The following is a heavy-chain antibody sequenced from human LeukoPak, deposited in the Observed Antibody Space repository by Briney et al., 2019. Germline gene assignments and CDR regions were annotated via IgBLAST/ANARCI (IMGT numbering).Heavy chain of an antibody. CDR2: ISNSGGNT. CDR1: GFTFSSYA. D-gene: IGHD1-1*01. J-gene: IGHJ3*02. CDR3: ARYITGPNTAFDI. Sequence: GGSLRLSCAASGFTFSSYAMNWVRQAPGKGLEWVSTISNSGGNTYYAGSVKARFSISRDNSKDTLYLQMDSLRVDDTAVYYCARYITGPNTAFDIWGQGTRVTVSS. V-gene: IGHV3-23*01.